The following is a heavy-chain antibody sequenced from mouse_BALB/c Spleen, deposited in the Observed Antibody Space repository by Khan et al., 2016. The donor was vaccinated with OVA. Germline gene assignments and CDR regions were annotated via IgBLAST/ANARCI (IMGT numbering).Heavy chain of an antibody. CDR2: INTYTGDP. CDR1: GYSFTNYG. V-gene: IGHV9-3-1*01. CDR3: ASDGYWYFDV. Sequence: QIQLVQSGPEVKKPGETVKISCKASGYSFTNYGMNWVRQAPGKGLKWIGWINTYTGDPTYADDFKGRFAFSLETSASTAYLQINNLKHEDTATYFCASDGYWYFDVWGAGTTVTVSS. D-gene: IGHD2-3*01. J-gene: IGHJ1*01.